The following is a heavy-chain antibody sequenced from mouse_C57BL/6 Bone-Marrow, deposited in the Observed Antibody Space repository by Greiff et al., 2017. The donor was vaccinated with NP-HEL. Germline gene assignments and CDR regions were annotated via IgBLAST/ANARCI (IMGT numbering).Heavy chain of an antibody. Sequence: EVKLMESGGDLVKPGGSLKLSCAASGFTFSSYGMSWVRQTPDKRLEWVATISSGGSYTYYPDSVKGRFTISRDNAKNTLYLQMSSLKSEDTAMYYCARPSYDYDWFAYWGQGTLVTVSA. D-gene: IGHD2-4*01. V-gene: IGHV5-6*01. CDR2: ISSGGSYT. CDR3: ARPSYDYDWFAY. CDR1: GFTFSSYG. J-gene: IGHJ3*01.